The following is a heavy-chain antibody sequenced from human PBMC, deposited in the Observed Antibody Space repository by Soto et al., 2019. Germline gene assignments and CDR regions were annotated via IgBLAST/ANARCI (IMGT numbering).Heavy chain of an antibody. CDR3: AKDRGLVLSFYFDY. J-gene: IGHJ4*02. CDR2: ISWNSGSI. Sequence: VQLVESGGGLVQPGRSLRLSCAASGFTFDDYAMHWVRQAPGKGLEWVSGISWNSGSIGYADSVKGRFNISRDNAKNSLYLQMNSLRAEDTALYYCAKDRGLVLSFYFDYWGQGTLVTVSS. D-gene: IGHD6-19*01. CDR1: GFTFDDYA. V-gene: IGHV3-9*01.